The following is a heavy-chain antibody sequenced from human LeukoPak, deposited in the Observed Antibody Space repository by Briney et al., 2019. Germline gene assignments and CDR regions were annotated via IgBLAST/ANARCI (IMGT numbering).Heavy chain of an antibody. Sequence: SVKVSCKASGGTFSSYAISWVRQAPGQGLEWMGGIIPIFGTANYAQKFQGRVTITADKSTSTAYMELSSLRSEDTAVYYCARGDTAMAFYYFDYWGQGTLSPSPQ. D-gene: IGHD5-18*01. J-gene: IGHJ4*02. CDR2: IIPIFGTA. CDR3: ARGDTAMAFYYFDY. V-gene: IGHV1-69*06. CDR1: GGTFSSYA.